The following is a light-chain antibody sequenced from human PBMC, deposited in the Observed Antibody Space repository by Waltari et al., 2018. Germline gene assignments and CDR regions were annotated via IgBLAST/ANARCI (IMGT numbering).Light chain of an antibody. J-gene: IGKJ1*01. Sequence: EIVMTQSPATLSVSPGERATLSCRARQSVSSKLAWYQQKPGQGPRLLIYGASTRATGIPARFSGSGSGTEFTLTISSMQSEDFAVYYCRQYDEWWTFGQGTKVEIK. CDR1: QSVSSK. CDR3: RQYDEWWT. V-gene: IGKV3-15*01. CDR2: GAS.